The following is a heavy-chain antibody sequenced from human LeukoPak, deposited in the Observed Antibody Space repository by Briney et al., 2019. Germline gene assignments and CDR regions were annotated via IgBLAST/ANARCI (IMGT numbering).Heavy chain of an antibody. D-gene: IGHD3-22*01. Sequence: HPGGSLRLSCAASGFTFSSYWMSWVRQAPGKGLEWVANIKQDGSEKYYVDSVKGRFTIPRDNAKNPLYLQMNSLRAEDTAVYYCARWFTYYYDSSGYFFDYWGQGTLVTVSS. CDR3: ARWFTYYYDSSGYFFDY. V-gene: IGHV3-7*01. CDR1: GFTFSSYW. J-gene: IGHJ4*02. CDR2: IKQDGSEK.